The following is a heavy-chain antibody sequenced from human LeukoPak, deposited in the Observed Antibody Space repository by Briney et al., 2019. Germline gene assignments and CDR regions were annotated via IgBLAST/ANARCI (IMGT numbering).Heavy chain of an antibody. V-gene: IGHV4-59*01. J-gene: IGHJ4*02. CDR1: GGSISSYY. Sequence: SETLSLTCTVSGGSISSYYWSWIRQPPGKGLEWIGYIYYSRSTNYNPSLKSRVTISVDTSKNQFSLKLSSVTAADTAVYYCARTWCGGDCYHDYWGQGTLVTVSS. CDR2: IYYSRST. D-gene: IGHD2-21*02. CDR3: ARTWCGGDCYHDY.